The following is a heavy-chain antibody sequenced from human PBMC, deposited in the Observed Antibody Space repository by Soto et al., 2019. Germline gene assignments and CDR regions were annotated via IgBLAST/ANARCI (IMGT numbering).Heavy chain of an antibody. CDR2: FDPEDGET. D-gene: IGHD1-26*01. V-gene: IGHV1-24*01. CDR3: ATVLAYSGRYSYPKNWFDP. J-gene: IGHJ5*02. Sequence: ASVKVSCKVSGYTLTELSMHWVRQAPGKGLEWMGGFDPEDGETIYAQKFQGRVTMTEDTSTDTAYMELSSLRSEDTAVYYCATVLAYSGRYSYPKNWFDPWGQGTLVTVSS. CDR1: GYTLTELS.